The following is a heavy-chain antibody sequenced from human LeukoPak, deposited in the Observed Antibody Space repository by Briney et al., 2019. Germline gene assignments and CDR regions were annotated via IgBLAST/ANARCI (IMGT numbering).Heavy chain of an antibody. Sequence: PSETLSLTCTVSGGSISSYYWSWIRHPPGKGLEWLGYIYYSGSTNYNPSLKSRVTISVDTSKNQFSLKLSSVTAADTAVYYCARHVPYYGSGSYYNSPNYYYYYYMDVWGKGTTVTISS. CDR3: ARHVPYYGSGSYYNSPNYYYYYYMDV. CDR1: GGSISSYY. CDR2: IYYSGST. J-gene: IGHJ6*03. V-gene: IGHV4-59*01. D-gene: IGHD3-10*01.